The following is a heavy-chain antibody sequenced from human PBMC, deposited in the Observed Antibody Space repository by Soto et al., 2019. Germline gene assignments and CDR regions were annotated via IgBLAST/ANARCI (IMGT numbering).Heavy chain of an antibody. CDR2: IYYSGST. V-gene: IGHV4-31*03. D-gene: IGHD3-10*01. CDR1: GGSISSGGYY. Sequence: SETLSLTCTVSGGSISSGGYYWSWIRQHPGKGLEWIGYIYYSGSTYYNPSLKSRVTISVDTSKNQFSLKLSSVTAADTAVYYCARYPVRGVYLDYWGQGTLVTVSS. CDR3: ARYPVRGVYLDY. J-gene: IGHJ4*02.